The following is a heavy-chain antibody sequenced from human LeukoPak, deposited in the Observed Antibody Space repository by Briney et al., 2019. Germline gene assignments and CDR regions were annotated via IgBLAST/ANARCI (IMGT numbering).Heavy chain of an antibody. CDR2: IYPGDSDT. Sequence: GESLKISCKGSGYSFTSYWIGWVRQMPGKGLEWMGIIYPGDSDTRYSPSFQGQVTISADKSISTAYLQWSSLKASDTATYYCARLVDSSAWYSLAGHYYTDVWGKGTTVTVSS. V-gene: IGHV5-51*01. J-gene: IGHJ6*03. CDR1: GYSFTSYW. CDR3: ARLVDSSAWYSLAGHYYTDV. D-gene: IGHD6-19*01.